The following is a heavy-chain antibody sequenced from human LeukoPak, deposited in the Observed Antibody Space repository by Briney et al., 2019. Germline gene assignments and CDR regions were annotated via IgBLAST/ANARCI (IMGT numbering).Heavy chain of an antibody. V-gene: IGHV4-59*01. CDR2: IYYSGST. Sequence: PSETLSLTCTVSGGSISSYYWSWIRQPPGKGLEWIGYIYYSGSTNYNPSLKSRVTISVDTSKNQLSLKLSSVTAADTAVYYCARTTSYCSSATCPDAFDIWGQGTMVTVSS. D-gene: IGHD2-2*01. CDR3: ARTTSYCSSATCPDAFDI. J-gene: IGHJ3*02. CDR1: GGSISSYY.